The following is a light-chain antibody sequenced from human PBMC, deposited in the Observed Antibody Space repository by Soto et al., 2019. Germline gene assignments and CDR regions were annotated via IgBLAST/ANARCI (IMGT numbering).Light chain of an antibody. CDR3: KSYASSFTLV. J-gene: IGLJ3*02. CDR1: SSDVGGYNY. Sequence: QSALTQPASVSGSPGQSITISCTGTSSDVGGYNYVSWYQHHPGKAPKLMIYEVSNRPSGVSNRFSGSKSGNTASLTISGLQAEDEADYYCKSYASSFTLVFGGGTQLTVL. CDR2: EVS. V-gene: IGLV2-14*01.